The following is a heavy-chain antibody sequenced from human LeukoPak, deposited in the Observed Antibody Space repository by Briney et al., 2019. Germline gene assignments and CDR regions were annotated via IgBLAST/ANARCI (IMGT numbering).Heavy chain of an antibody. CDR1: GFTFNSYW. CDR2: INQDGSEK. Sequence: GGSLRLSCAASGFTFNSYWISWVRQAPGKGLEWLANINQDGSEKYYVDSVKGRFTISRGNAKNSLYLQMNSVRAEDTAVYYCTTFYTRLTDYWGQGTLVTVSS. J-gene: IGHJ4*02. D-gene: IGHD2/OR15-2a*01. V-gene: IGHV3-7*05. CDR3: TTFYTRLTDY.